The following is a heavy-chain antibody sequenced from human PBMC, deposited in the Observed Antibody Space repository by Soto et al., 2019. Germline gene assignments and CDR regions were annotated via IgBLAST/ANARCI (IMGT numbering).Heavy chain of an antibody. CDR3: ARHLPYCGGDCYSLDY. V-gene: IGHV4-59*08. CDR1: GGSISSYY. J-gene: IGHJ4*02. Sequence: PSETLSLTCTVSGGSISSYYWSWIRQPPGKGLEWIGYIYHSASTNYNPSLKSRVTISVDRSKNQFSLNLSSVTAADTAVYYCARHLPYCGGDCYSLDYWGQGTLVTVSS. D-gene: IGHD2-21*02. CDR2: IYHSAST.